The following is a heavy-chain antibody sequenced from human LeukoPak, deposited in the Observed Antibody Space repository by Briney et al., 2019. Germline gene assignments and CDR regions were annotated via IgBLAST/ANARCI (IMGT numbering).Heavy chain of an antibody. V-gene: IGHV3-21*01. Sequence: GSLRLSCAASGFTFSNAWMNWVRQAPGKGLEWVSSISSSSSYIYYADSVKGRFTISRDNAKNSLYLQMNSLRAEDTAVYYCARGSHLYYFDYWGQGTLVTVSS. CDR3: ARGSHLYYFDY. CDR1: GFTFSNAW. CDR2: ISSSSSYI. D-gene: IGHD3-10*01. J-gene: IGHJ4*02.